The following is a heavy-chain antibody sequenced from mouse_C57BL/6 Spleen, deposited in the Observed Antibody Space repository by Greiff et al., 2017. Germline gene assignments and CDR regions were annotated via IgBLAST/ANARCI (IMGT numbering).Heavy chain of an antibody. V-gene: IGHV1-19*01. Sequence: EVQLQQSGPVLVKPGASVKMSCKASGYTFTDYYMNWVKQSHGKSLEWIGVINPYNGGTSYNQKFKGKATLTVDKSSSTAYMELNSLTSEDSAVYYCARSGYSNYAMDYWGQGTSVTVSS. CDR1: GYTFTDYY. J-gene: IGHJ4*01. CDR3: ARSGYSNYAMDY. D-gene: IGHD2-5*01. CDR2: INPYNGGT.